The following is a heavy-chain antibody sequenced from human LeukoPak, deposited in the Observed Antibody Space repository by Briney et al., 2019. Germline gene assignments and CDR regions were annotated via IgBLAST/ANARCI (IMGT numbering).Heavy chain of an antibody. Sequence: GGSLRLSCAASGFTFSSCALTWFRQAPGKGLEWVSTISGTGVTTFYADSVRGRFTISRDNSKNTLYLQMSSLRAEDTAVYYCATHYDTSGYYYFDFWGQGTLVTVSS. CDR1: GFTFSSCA. CDR3: ATHYDTSGYYYFDF. CDR2: ISGTGVTT. V-gene: IGHV3-23*01. D-gene: IGHD3-22*01. J-gene: IGHJ4*02.